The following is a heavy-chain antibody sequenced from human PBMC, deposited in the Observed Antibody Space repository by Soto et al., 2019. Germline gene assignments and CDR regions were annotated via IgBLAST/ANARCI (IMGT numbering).Heavy chain of an antibody. J-gene: IGHJ4*02. Sequence: QVQLVQSGAEVKKPGASVKVSCKASGYNFTTYGISWVRQAPGQVLEWMGWISTYNGNTNSAQKLQGRVTMTTATSTTIAYMELRSLRSDDTAVYYCARDYSYGIFGYWGQGTLVTVSS. D-gene: IGHD5-18*01. CDR1: GYNFTTYG. CDR3: ARDYSYGIFGY. V-gene: IGHV1-18*01. CDR2: ISTYNGNT.